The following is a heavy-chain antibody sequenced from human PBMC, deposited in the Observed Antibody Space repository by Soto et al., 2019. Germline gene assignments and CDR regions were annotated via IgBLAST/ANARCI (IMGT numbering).Heavy chain of an antibody. CDR1: GYTFTGYY. CDR2: INPNSGGT. D-gene: IGHD6-6*01. CDR3: ARFPPPSYSSSVNCFDP. J-gene: IGHJ5*02. Sequence: ASMKVSCKASGYTFTGYYMHWVRQAPGQGLEWMGWINPNSGGTNYAQKFQGRVTMTRDTSISTAYMELSRLRSDDTAVYYCARFPPPSYSSSVNCFDPWGQGTLVTVSS. V-gene: IGHV1-2*02.